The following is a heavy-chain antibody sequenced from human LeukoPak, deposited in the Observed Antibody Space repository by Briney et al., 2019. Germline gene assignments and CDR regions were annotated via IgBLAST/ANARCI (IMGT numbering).Heavy chain of an antibody. CDR2: MNPNSGNR. D-gene: IGHD5-18*01. V-gene: IGHV1-8*03. CDR3: ARGLGYSHGPFGY. CDR1: GYTFTSYD. Sequence: ASVKLSCNSSGYTFTSYDINWVRQATGQGLEWMGWMNPNSGNRGYAQKFQGRVTITRNTSISTAYMELSSLRSEDTAVYHCARGLGYSHGPFGYWGQGTLVTVAS. J-gene: IGHJ4*02.